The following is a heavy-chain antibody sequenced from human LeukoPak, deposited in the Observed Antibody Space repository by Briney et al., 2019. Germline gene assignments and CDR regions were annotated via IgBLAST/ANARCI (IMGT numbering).Heavy chain of an antibody. CDR2: ICGNDGKT. CDR3: AKAGSGFGELESDAFDI. CDR1: GFSFSTYA. Sequence: GGSLRLSCAASGFSFSTYAMSWVRQAPGKGLEWVSGICGNDGKTYYADSVKGRFTISRDNSKNTLHLQMNSLRAEDTAVYYCAKAGSGFGELESDAFDIWGQGTMVTVSS. D-gene: IGHD3-10*01. V-gene: IGHV3-23*01. J-gene: IGHJ3*02.